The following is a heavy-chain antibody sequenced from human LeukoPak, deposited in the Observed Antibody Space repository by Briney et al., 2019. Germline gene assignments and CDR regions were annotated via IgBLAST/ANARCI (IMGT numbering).Heavy chain of an antibody. CDR3: AGGYRYYFDY. V-gene: IGHV3-23*01. Sequence: SWIRQAPGKGLEWVSAISGSGGSTYYADSVKGRFTISRDNSKNTLYLQMNSLRAEDTAVYYCAGGYRYYFDYWGQGTLVTVSS. D-gene: IGHD5-18*01. CDR2: ISGSGGST. J-gene: IGHJ4*02.